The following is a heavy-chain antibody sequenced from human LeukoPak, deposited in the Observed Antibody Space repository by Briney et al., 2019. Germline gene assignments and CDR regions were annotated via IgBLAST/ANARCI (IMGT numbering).Heavy chain of an antibody. Sequence: SGGSLRLSCAASGFTFGSYGMHWVRQAPGKGLEWVAFIRYDGSNKYYADSVKGRFTISRDNSKNTLYLQMNSLRAEDTAVYYCARRYFDHWGQGTLVTVSS. CDR3: ARRYFDH. J-gene: IGHJ4*02. CDR2: IRYDGSNK. CDR1: GFTFGSYG. V-gene: IGHV3-30*02.